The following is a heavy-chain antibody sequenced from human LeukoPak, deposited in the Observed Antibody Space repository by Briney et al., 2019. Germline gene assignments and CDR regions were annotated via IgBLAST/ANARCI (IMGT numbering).Heavy chain of an antibody. V-gene: IGHV4-39*07. CDR3: ARGGPNDYGGNYDY. CDR1: GGSINSSSYY. J-gene: IGHJ4*02. Sequence: SETLSLICTVSGGSINSSSYYWGWIRQPPGKGMEWIGSIYYSGSTYYNPSLKSRVTISVDTSKNQFSLKLSSVTAADTAVYYCARGGPNDYGGNYDYWGQGTLVTVSS. D-gene: IGHD4-23*01. CDR2: IYYSGST.